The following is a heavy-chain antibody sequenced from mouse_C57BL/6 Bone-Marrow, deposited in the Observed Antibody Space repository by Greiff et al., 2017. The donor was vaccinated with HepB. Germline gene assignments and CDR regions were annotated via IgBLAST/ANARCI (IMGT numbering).Heavy chain of an antibody. J-gene: IGHJ3*01. V-gene: IGHV1-19*01. Sequence: EVQLQQSGPVLVKPGASVKMSCKASGYTFTDYYMNWVKQSHGKSLEWIGVINPYNGGTSYNQKFKGKATLTVDKSSSTAYMELNSLTSEDSAVYYCARGGGYGSSYGWFAYWGQGTLVTVSA. D-gene: IGHD1-1*01. CDR3: ARGGGYGSSYGWFAY. CDR1: GYTFTDYY. CDR2: INPYNGGT.